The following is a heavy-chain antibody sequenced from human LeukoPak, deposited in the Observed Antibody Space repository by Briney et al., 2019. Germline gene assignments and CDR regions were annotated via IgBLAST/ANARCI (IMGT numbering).Heavy chain of an antibody. CDR1: GFTFSSYA. D-gene: IGHD3-22*01. Sequence: GGSLRLSCAASGFTFSSYAMTWVRQAPGKGLEWVSAISGSGSSTYYADSVKGRFTISRDNSKNTLYLQMNSLRAEDTAVYYCAREGVGYYYDSSGYYFGYWGQGTLVTVSS. V-gene: IGHV3-23*01. CDR3: AREGVGYYYDSSGYYFGY. J-gene: IGHJ4*02. CDR2: ISGSGSST.